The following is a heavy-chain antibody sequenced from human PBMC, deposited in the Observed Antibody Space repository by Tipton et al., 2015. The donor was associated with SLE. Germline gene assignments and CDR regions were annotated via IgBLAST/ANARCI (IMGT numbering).Heavy chain of an antibody. J-gene: IGHJ6*03. Sequence: QLVQSGAEVKKPGASVKVSCKASGYTFTSYDINWVRQATGQGLEWMGWMNPNSGNTGHAQKFQGRVTMTRNTSVSTAYMELSSLRSGDTAVYYCATSLSGSYYYYMDVWGKGTTVTVSS. V-gene: IGHV1-8*02. CDR1: GYTFTSYD. CDR3: ATSLSGSYYYYMDV. CDR2: MNPNSGNT. D-gene: IGHD1-26*01.